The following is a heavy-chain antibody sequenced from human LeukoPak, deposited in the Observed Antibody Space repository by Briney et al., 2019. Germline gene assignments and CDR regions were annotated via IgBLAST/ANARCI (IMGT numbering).Heavy chain of an antibody. CDR1: GYTFTSYG. CDR3: ARYRIQLFRYYFDY. J-gene: IGHJ4*02. CDR2: ISAYNGNT. D-gene: IGHD5-18*01. Sequence: ASVKVSFRASGYTFTSYGISWVRQAPGQGLEWMGWISAYNGNTNYAQKLQGRVTMTTDTSTSTAYMELRSLRSDDTAVYYCARYRIQLFRYYFDYWGQGTLVTVSS. V-gene: IGHV1-18*01.